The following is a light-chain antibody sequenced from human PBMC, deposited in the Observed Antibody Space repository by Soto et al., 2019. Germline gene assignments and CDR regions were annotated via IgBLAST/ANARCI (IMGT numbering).Light chain of an antibody. J-gene: IGKJ2*01. Sequence: DIVMTQSPDSLAVSLGERAAINCKSSQNLLSSSNNKNFLAWYQQKAGLPPRLLIFWASTRESGVPGRFSGNGAGTDFTLTISILEDEDVAVYYRQQYYNPPYTFGQGTKLEI. CDR3: QQYYNPPYT. CDR1: QNLLSSSNNKNF. V-gene: IGKV4-1*01. CDR2: WAS.